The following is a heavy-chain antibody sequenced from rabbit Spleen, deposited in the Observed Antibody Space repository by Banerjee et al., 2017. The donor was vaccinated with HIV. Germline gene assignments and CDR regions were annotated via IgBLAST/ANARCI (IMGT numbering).Heavy chain of an antibody. V-gene: IGHV1S40*01. CDR2: IYAGSSDNT. D-gene: IGHD8-1*01. Sequence: QSLEESGGGLVKPGASLTLTCKASRFSFNSGYDMCWVRQAPGKGLEWIACIYAGSSDNTYSATWAKGRFTIYKTSSTTVTLQMTSLTAADTATYFCARDTGTSFSTYGMDLWGPGTLVTVS. CDR1: RFSFNSGYD. J-gene: IGHJ6*01. CDR3: ARDTGTSFSTYGMDL.